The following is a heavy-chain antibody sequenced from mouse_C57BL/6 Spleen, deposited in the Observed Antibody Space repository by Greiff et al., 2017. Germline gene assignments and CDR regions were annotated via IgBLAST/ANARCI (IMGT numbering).Heavy chain of an antibody. CDR2: IDPSDSYN. Sequence: QVQLQQPGAELVKPGASVKLSCKASGYTFTSYWMQWVKQRPGQGLEWIGEIDPSDSYNNYNQKFKGKATLTVDTTSSTAYMQLSSLTSADSAVCDCATPYGNCEYFDVWGTGTTVTVSS. D-gene: IGHD2-1*01. J-gene: IGHJ1*03. CDR3: ATPYGNCEYFDV. CDR1: GYTFTSYW. V-gene: IGHV1-50*01.